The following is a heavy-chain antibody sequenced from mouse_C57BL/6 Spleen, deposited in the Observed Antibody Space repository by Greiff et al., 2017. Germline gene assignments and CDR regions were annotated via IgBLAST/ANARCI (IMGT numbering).Heavy chain of an antibody. CDR1: GFTFSSYA. CDR3: TGTMITNYYAMDY. V-gene: IGHV5-9-1*02. Sequence: EVHLVESGEGLVKPGGSLKLSCAASGFTFSSYAMSWVRQTPEKRLEWVAYISSGGDYIYYADTVKGRFTISRDNARNTLYLQMSSLKSEDIAMYYCTGTMITNYYAMDYWGQGTSVTVSS. CDR2: ISSGGDYI. D-gene: IGHD2-4*01. J-gene: IGHJ4*01.